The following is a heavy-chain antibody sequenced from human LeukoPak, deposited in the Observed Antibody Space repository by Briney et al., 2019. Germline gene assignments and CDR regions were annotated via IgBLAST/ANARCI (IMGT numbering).Heavy chain of an antibody. CDR1: GYTFTNFY. D-gene: IGHD3-3*01. Sequence: GASVKVSCKASGYTFTNFYIHWVRQAPGQRLEWMGWINAGNGNTKYSQKFQGRVTITRDTSASTAYMELSSLRSEDTAVYYCARAFRLRFLEWLLNYWGQGTLVTVSS. CDR3: ARAFRLRFLEWLLNY. CDR2: INAGNGNT. V-gene: IGHV1-3*01. J-gene: IGHJ4*02.